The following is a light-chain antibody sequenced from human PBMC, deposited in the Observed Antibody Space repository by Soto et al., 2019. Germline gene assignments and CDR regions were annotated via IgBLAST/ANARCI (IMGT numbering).Light chain of an antibody. CDR3: QQVNSYPLT. V-gene: IGKV1-9*01. CDR1: QGISSH. J-gene: IGKJ4*01. CDR2: AAS. Sequence: DIQLTQSPSFLSASVGDRVSITCRASQGISSHLAWYQQKPGKAPKLLIYAASTLQSGVPSRFSGSGSGTEFTLIISSLQPEDFATYYCQQVNSYPLTFGGGTKVDIK.